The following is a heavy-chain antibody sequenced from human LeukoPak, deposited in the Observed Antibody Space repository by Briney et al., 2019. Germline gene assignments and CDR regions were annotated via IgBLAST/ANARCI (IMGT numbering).Heavy chain of an antibody. CDR2: ITGSGDTT. CDR3: AKWGDYDILTGYYVSDF. CDR1: GFIFRTYA. J-gene: IGHJ4*02. D-gene: IGHD3-9*01. Sequence: GGSLSLSCAASGFIFRTYAMSWVRKAPGKGLDWVSAITGSGDTTYYADSVKGRFTISRDNSKNTLYVEMNTLRAEDTAVYYCAKWGDYDILTGYYVSDFWGQGTLVTVSS. V-gene: IGHV3-23*01.